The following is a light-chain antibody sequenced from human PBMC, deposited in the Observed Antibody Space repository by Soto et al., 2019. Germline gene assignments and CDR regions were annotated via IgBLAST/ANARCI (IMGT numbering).Light chain of an antibody. CDR2: GNG. Sequence: QSVLTQPPSVSGAPGQRVTISCTGSSSNIGAGHDVHWYQQPPGTAPKLLIYGNGNRPSGVPDRFSGPKSGTSASLAITGLQAEDEADYYCQSYDSGLSGSEVFGTGTKLTVL. CDR3: QSYDSGLSGSEV. J-gene: IGLJ1*01. V-gene: IGLV1-40*01. CDR1: SSNIGAGHD.